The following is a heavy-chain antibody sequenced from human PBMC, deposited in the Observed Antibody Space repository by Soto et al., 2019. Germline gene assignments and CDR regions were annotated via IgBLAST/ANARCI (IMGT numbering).Heavy chain of an antibody. V-gene: IGHV3-23*01. J-gene: IGHJ2*01. CDR1: GFTFSGYA. Sequence: EVQLLDSGGGLVQPGGSLRLSCAASGFTFSGYALTWVRQAPGKGLEWVSAISGGGDATFYADSVKGRLTISRDNSKNTLYLRMNPLRAVETAVYYWARKVSGSTRRPAWSYLDLSGRRNRVTVSS. D-gene: IGHD3-10*01. CDR3: ARKVSGSTRRPAWSYLDL. CDR2: ISGGGDAT.